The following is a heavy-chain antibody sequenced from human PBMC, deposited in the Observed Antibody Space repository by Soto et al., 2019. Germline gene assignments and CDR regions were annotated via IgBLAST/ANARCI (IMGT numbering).Heavy chain of an antibody. V-gene: IGHV3-48*03. CDR3: ARSFRKPVDPMIVVVALDC. CDR1: AFTFSSYE. Sequence: PGGSLRLSCAASAFTFSSYEMNWVRQAPGKGLEWVSYISSSGTTIYYADSVKGRFTISRDNAKNSLYLQMNSLRAEDTAVYYCARSFRKPVDPMIVVVALDCWGQGTLVTVSS. J-gene: IGHJ4*02. D-gene: IGHD3-22*01. CDR2: ISSSGTTI.